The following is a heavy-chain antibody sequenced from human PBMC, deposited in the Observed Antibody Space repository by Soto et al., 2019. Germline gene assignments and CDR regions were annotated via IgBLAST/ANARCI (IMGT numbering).Heavy chain of an antibody. CDR3: ARDFYDSVGYTWFDS. CDR1: GDTSTSYY. J-gene: IGHJ5*01. V-gene: IGHV4-59*01. D-gene: IGHD3-22*01. CDR2: IHNSGTS. Sequence: ETLSLTCTVSGDTSTSYYWGWIRRAPGKGLEWIGHIHNSGTSTHNPSLNGRVTISIDMSKKQFSLKLTSLTSADTAVYYCARDFYDSVGYTWFDSWSQGTLVTVSS.